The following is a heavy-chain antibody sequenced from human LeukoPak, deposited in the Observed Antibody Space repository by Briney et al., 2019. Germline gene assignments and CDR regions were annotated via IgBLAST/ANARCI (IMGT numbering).Heavy chain of an antibody. CDR2: IIPIFGTA. D-gene: IGHD5-24*01. J-gene: IGHJ4*02. V-gene: IGHV1-69*13. Sequence: SVKVSCKASGGTFSSYAISWVRQAPGQGLEWMGGIIPIFGTANYAQKFQGRVTVTADESTSTAYMELSSLRSEDTAVYYCASDRGDGYNLGYWGQGTLVTVSS. CDR3: ASDRGDGYNLGY. CDR1: GGTFSSYA.